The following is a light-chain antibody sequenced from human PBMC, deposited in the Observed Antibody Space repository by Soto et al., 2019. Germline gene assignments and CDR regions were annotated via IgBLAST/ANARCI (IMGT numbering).Light chain of an antibody. V-gene: IGKV4-1*01. CDR2: WAS. Sequence: DIVMTQSPDSLAVSLGERATINCKSSQSVLYSSNNKNYLAWYQQKPGQPPKLLIYWASTRESGVPDRFSGSGSRTDLTLTITSMQAEDVAVYYCQQYYSTPHTFGQGTKLEIK. CDR3: QQYYSTPHT. CDR1: QSVLYSSNNKNY. J-gene: IGKJ2*01.